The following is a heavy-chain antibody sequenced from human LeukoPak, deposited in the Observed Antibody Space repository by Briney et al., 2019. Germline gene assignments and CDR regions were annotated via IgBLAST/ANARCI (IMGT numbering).Heavy chain of an antibody. CDR3: ARAGGSGSYYGAFDI. CDR1: GFTVSSNY. Sequence: GGSLRLSCAASGFTVSSNYMSWVRQAPGKGLEWVSVIYSGGSTYYADSVKGRFTISRDNSKNTLYLQMNSLRAEDTAVYYCARAGGSGSYYGAFDIWGQGTMVTVSS. D-gene: IGHD3-10*01. V-gene: IGHV3-53*01. J-gene: IGHJ3*02. CDR2: IYSGGST.